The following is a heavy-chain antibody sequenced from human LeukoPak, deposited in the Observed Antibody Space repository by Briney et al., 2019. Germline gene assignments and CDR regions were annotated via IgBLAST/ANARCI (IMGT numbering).Heavy chain of an antibody. CDR2: INYSGST. CDR1: GGSISSSSYY. V-gene: IGHV4-39*02. Sequence: PSETLSLTCTVSGGSISSSSYYWGWIRQPPGKGLEWIGSINYSGSTYYNPSLKCRVTISVGTSKNQFSLKLSSVTAADTAVYYCARDPRGYSYGYVDYWGQGTLVTVSS. CDR3: ARDPRGYSYGYVDY. J-gene: IGHJ4*02. D-gene: IGHD5-18*01.